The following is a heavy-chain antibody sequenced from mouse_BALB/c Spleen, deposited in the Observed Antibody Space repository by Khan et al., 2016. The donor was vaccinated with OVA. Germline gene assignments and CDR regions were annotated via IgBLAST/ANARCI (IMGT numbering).Heavy chain of an antibody. CDR3: ARDYWDVFAY. D-gene: IGHD4-1*01. CDR2: IDPANGNT. CDR1: GFNIEDTY. Sequence: EVKLEESGAELVKPGASVKLSCTASGFNIEDTYMHWVKQRPEQGLEWIGRIDPANGNTKYDPKFQGKATITADTSSNTAYLQLSSLTSEDTAVYYCARDYWDVFAYWGQGTLVTVSA. J-gene: IGHJ3*01. V-gene: IGHV14-3*02.